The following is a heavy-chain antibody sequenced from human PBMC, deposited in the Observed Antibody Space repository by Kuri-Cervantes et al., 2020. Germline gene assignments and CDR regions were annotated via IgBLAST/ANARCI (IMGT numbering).Heavy chain of an antibody. V-gene: IGHV4-59*01. Sequence: ESLKISCTVSGGFIRSYYWSWIRQPPGKGLEWIGYIYYSGSTNYNPSLKSRVTISADSSKNQFSLNLSSVTAADTAVYYCAREIDYGDYGWFDSWGQGTLVTVSS. CDR2: IYYSGST. D-gene: IGHD4-17*01. J-gene: IGHJ5*01. CDR1: GGFIRSYY. CDR3: AREIDYGDYGWFDS.